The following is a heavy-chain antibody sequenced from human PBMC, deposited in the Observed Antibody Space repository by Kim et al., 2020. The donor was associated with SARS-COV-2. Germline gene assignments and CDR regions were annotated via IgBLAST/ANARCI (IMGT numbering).Heavy chain of an antibody. Sequence: GGSLRLSCAASGFTFSSYSMNWVRQAPGKGLEWVSYISSSSSTIYYADSVKGRFTISRDNAKNSLYLQTNSLRAEDTAVYYCARGIRYYDSIEENGMDVWGQGTTVTVSS. V-gene: IGHV3-48*04. CDR2: ISSSSSTI. D-gene: IGHD3-22*01. CDR3: ARGIRYYDSIEENGMDV. J-gene: IGHJ6*02. CDR1: GFTFSSYS.